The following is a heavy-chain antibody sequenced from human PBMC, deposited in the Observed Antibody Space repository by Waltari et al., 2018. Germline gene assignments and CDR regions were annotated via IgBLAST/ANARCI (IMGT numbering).Heavy chain of an antibody. J-gene: IGHJ4*02. CDR3: ARRDCSGGSCYSYFDY. Sequence: QLQLQESGPGLVKPSETLSLTCTVSGGSISSSSYYWGWLRQPPGKGLEWIGSIYYSGSTYYNPSLKSRVTISVDTSKNQFSLKLSSVTAADTAVYYCARRDCSGGSCYSYFDYWGQGTLVTVSS. CDR1: GGSISSSSYY. CDR2: IYYSGST. D-gene: IGHD2-15*01. V-gene: IGHV4-39*01.